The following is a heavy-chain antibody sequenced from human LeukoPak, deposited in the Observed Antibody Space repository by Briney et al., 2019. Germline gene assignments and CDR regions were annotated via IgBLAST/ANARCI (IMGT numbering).Heavy chain of an antibody. CDR2: ISYDGSNK. Sequence: PGGSLRLSCAASGFTFSNYAMHWVRQAPGKGLEWVAVISYDGSNKYYADSVKGRFTISRDNSKNTLYLQVNSLRAEDTAVYYCARDRIPGYSYWSGSDYWGQRTLVTVSS. CDR3: ARDRIPGYSYWSGSDY. J-gene: IGHJ4*02. CDR1: GFTFSNYA. D-gene: IGHD5-18*01. V-gene: IGHV3-30*04.